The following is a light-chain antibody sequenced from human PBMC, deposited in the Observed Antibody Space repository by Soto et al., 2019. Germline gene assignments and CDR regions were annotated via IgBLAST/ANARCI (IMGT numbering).Light chain of an antibody. J-gene: IGLJ1*01. CDR2: DVS. V-gene: IGLV2-14*01. Sequence: VLTPPASVSGSPGHSITISCTGASSDVGGYNYVSWYQQHPGKAPKLMIYDVSNRPSGVSNRFSGSKSGDTASLTISGLQAEDEADYYCSSYTSSSTLYVFGTGTKVTVL. CDR3: SSYTSSSTLYV. CDR1: SSDVGGYNY.